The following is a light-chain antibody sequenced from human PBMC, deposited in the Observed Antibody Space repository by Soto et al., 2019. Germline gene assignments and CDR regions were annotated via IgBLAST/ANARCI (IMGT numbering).Light chain of an antibody. CDR1: QSISRQ. J-gene: IGKJ1*01. CDR3: LQYQSYWT. CDR2: QAS. V-gene: IGKV1-5*03. Sequence: DIQMTQSPSTLSASGGDIVSITCRASQSISRQLAWYQQKPGKAPNLLIYQASNLETGVPSRFTGSVSGTEFTLTISSLQPDDLATYYCLQYQSYWTFGQGTKVEVK.